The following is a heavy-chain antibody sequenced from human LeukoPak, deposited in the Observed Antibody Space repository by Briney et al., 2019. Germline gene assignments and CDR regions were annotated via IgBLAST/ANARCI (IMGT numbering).Heavy chain of an antibody. Sequence: ASVKVSCKASGYTFTSYGISWVRQAPGQGLEWMGWISAYNGNTNYAQKFQGRVTMTRNTSISTAYMELSSLRSEDTAVYYCARGGGDYDIRYWGQGTLVTVSS. CDR1: GYTFTSYG. CDR3: ARGGGDYDIRY. V-gene: IGHV1-18*01. D-gene: IGHD3-9*01. CDR2: ISAYNGNT. J-gene: IGHJ4*02.